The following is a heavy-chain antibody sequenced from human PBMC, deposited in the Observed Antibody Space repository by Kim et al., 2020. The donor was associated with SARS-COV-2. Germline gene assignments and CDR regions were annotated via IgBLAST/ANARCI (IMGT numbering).Heavy chain of an antibody. Sequence: GGSLRLSCAASGFTFSSYGMHWVRQAPGKGLEWVAVIWYDGSNKYYADSVKGRFTISRDNSKNTLYLQMNSLRAEDTAVYYCARDLLDTAMVRDYYYGMDVWGQGTTVTVSS. D-gene: IGHD5-18*01. CDR3: ARDLLDTAMVRDYYYGMDV. J-gene: IGHJ6*02. CDR2: IWYDGSNK. V-gene: IGHV3-33*01. CDR1: GFTFSSYG.